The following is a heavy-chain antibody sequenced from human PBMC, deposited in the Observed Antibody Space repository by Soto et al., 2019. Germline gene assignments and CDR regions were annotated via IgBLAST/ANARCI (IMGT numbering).Heavy chain of an antibody. CDR3: ASVIARDGYTLLFDY. CDR1: GYTFTSYY. D-gene: IGHD3-22*01. J-gene: IGHJ4*02. V-gene: IGHV1-46*01. CDR2: INPSGGST. Sequence: QVQLVQSGAEVKKPGASVKVSCKASGYTFTSYYMHWVRQAPGQGLEWMGIINPSGGSTSYAQKFQGRVTMTRDTSTSTVYMELSSLRSEDTAVYYCASVIARDGYTLLFDYWGQGTLVTVSS.